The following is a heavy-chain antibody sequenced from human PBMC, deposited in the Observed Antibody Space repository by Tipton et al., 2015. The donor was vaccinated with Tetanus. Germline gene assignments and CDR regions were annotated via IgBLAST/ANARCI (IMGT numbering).Heavy chain of an antibody. Sequence: SLRLSCAASGFTFSSYEMNWVRQAPGKGLEWISDISGSGIIHYTDSGRFTISRDYTKNSLYLQMNSLRAEDTAVYYCARGYYDSNGFRFDYWGQGTLVTVSS. V-gene: IGHV3-48*03. CDR3: ARGYYDSNGFRFDY. D-gene: IGHD3-22*01. J-gene: IGHJ4*02. CDR2: ISGSGII. CDR1: GFTFSSYE.